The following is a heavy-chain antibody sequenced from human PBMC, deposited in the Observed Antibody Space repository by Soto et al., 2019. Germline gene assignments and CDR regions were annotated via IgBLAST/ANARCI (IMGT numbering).Heavy chain of an antibody. CDR2: IIPVFGTA. CDR3: ARPFQSWPGGWYFDL. V-gene: IGHV1-69*13. J-gene: IGHJ2*01. D-gene: IGHD3-16*01. Sequence: SVKVSCKASGGTFSSYSINWVRQAPGQGLEWMGGIIPVFGTANSAQKFQGRVTLTADESTSTAHMELNSLRNEDTAVYYCARPFQSWPGGWYFDLWGRGTLVTVSS. CDR1: GGTFSSYS.